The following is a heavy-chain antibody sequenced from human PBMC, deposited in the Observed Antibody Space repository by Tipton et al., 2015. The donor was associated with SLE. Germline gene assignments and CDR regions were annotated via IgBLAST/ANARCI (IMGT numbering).Heavy chain of an antibody. CDR3: ARDGPYYDFWSGMGTFDI. J-gene: IGHJ3*02. CDR2: MYYSGST. Sequence: TLSLTCSVSGDSIISSSYYWGWIRQPPGEGLEWIGSMYYSGSTYYNPSLKSRLTISVDTSKNQFSLMLRSVTAADTAVYYCARDGPYYDFWSGMGTFDIWGQGTMVTVSS. V-gene: IGHV4-39*07. D-gene: IGHD3-3*01. CDR1: GDSIISSSYY.